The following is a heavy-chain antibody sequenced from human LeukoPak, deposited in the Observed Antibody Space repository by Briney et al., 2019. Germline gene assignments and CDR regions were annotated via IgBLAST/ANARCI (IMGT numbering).Heavy chain of an antibody. Sequence: ASVKVSCKSSGYTFTRHYLHWVRQAPGQGLEWVGLINPTGTSSWSAQKFQGRVTMTTDTSTSTAYMELRSLRSDDTAVYYCARGYDSGGYYIIDYWGQGTLVTVSS. CDR3: ARGYDSGGYYIIDY. J-gene: IGHJ4*02. CDR1: GYTFTRHY. CDR2: INPTGTSS. V-gene: IGHV1-46*01. D-gene: IGHD3-22*01.